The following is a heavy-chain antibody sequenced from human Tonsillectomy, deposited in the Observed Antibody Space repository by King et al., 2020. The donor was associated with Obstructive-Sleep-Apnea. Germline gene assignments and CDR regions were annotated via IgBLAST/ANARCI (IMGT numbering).Heavy chain of an antibody. CDR3: ANPERV. Sequence: VQLVESGGGLVHPGGSLRLSCAASGFTFSRYWMSWVRQAPGKGREGVANIKEDGSEKYYVDSVKGRFTISRDNAKNSLSLQMNNLRADDTAVYYCANPERVWGQGTLVTVSS. J-gene: IGHJ4*02. V-gene: IGHV3-7*03. CDR2: IKEDGSEK. CDR1: GFTFSRYW.